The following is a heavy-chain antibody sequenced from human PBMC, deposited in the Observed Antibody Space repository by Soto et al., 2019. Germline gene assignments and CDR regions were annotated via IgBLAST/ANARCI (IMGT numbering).Heavy chain of an antibody. CDR2: VSYDGSNK. CDR1: GFTFSRYG. V-gene: IGHV3-30*18. CDR3: AKDIGLYPSFNSSGYNHGY. D-gene: IGHD3-22*01. J-gene: IGHJ4*01. Sequence: GSLRRACAACGFTFSRYGMHWVSHAPCKGLEWVAGVSYDGSNKYYADSVKGRFTISRDNSKNTLYLQMNSLRAEDTAVYYCAKDIGLYPSFNSSGYNHGYWGQGTLGTVAS.